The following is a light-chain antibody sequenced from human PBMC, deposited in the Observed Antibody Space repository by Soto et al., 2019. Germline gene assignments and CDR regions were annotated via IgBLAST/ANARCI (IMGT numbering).Light chain of an antibody. CDR1: QSVSTY. CDR2: DIS. CDR3: HQYREWPYT. V-gene: IGKV3-11*01. J-gene: IGKJ2*01. Sequence: EIVLTQSPATLSLSPGERATLSCRASQSVSTYLAWYQQKPGQAPRLLIYDISTRATDIPARFSGSGSGTDFTLTISSLQSEDFAVYYCHQYREWPYTFGQGTRLEIK.